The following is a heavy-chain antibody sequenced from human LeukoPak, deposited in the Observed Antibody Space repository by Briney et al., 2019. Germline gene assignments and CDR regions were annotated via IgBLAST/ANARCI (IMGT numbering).Heavy chain of an antibody. CDR2: ISGSGRDT. CDR1: GFTFTSYA. D-gene: IGHD5-18*01. Sequence: GGSLRLSCAASGFTFTSYAMTWVRQAPGKGLEWVSGISGSGRDTYYADSVKGRFTISRDNSKNTLFLQMNSLRAEDMAVYYCAKDDQNTAMVFDYWGQGTLVTVSS. CDR3: AKDDQNTAMVFDY. J-gene: IGHJ4*02. V-gene: IGHV3-23*01.